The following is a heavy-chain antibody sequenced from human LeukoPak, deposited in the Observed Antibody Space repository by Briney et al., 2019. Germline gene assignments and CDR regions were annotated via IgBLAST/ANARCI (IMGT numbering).Heavy chain of an antibody. Sequence: GESLKISCKGSGYSINNYWIAWVRQMPGKGLEWMGIIYPADSDIRYSPSFQGQVTISADESISTAYLQWNSLKASDTAMYYCARQEYCSGASCYTWFDPWGQGTLVTVAS. CDR3: ARQEYCSGASCYTWFDP. CDR1: GYSINNYW. CDR2: IYPADSDI. V-gene: IGHV5-51*01. J-gene: IGHJ5*02. D-gene: IGHD2-15*01.